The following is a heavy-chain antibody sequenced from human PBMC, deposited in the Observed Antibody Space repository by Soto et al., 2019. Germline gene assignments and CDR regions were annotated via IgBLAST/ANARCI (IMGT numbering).Heavy chain of an antibody. CDR1: GFSLSTSGVD. V-gene: IGHV2-5*02. CDR3: AHLQYQLISFDY. J-gene: IGHJ4*02. CDR2: IYWDDYK. D-gene: IGHD2-2*01. Sequence: SGPTLVKPTQTLTLTCTFSGFSLSTSGVDVGWIRQPPGKALEWLALIYWDDYKRYSPSLQSRLTITKDTSKNQVVLTMTNMDPVDTGTYYCAHLQYQLISFDYWGQGTLVTVSS.